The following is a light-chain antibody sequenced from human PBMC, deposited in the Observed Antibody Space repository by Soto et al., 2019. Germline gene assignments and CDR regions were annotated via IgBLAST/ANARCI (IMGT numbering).Light chain of an antibody. J-gene: IGKJ1*01. CDR2: EAS. CDR3: QQRSNWPPWT. Sequence: EIVLTQSPATLSLSPGERATLSCRASQSVSSYLVWYQQKPGQAPRLLIYEASNRATGIPARFSGSGSGTDFTLTIISLEPEDFAVYYCQQRSNWPPWTFGQGTKVEIK. CDR1: QSVSSY. V-gene: IGKV3-11*01.